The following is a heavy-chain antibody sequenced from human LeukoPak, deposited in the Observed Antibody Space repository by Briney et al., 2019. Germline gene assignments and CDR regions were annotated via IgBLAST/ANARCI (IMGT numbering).Heavy chain of an antibody. CDR1: GFTFSSYT. Sequence: GGSLRLSCAASGFTFSSYTMSWVRQAPGKGLEWVSAISGSGGSTYYADSVKGRFIISRDNSKNTLYLQMNSLRAEDTAVYYCAKDLYMDSSGTFDYWGQGTLVTVSS. D-gene: IGHD3-22*01. V-gene: IGHV3-23*01. J-gene: IGHJ4*02. CDR3: AKDLYMDSSGTFDY. CDR2: ISGSGGST.